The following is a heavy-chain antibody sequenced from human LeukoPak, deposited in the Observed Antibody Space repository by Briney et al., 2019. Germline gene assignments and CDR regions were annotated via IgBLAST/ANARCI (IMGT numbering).Heavy chain of an antibody. Sequence: GSLRLSCAASGFTFSSYSMNWVRQAPGKGLEWVSSISSSSSYIYYADSVKGRFTISRDNAKNSLYLQMNSLRAEDTAVYYCARALNWNYRAPFDYWGQGTLVTVSS. J-gene: IGHJ4*02. D-gene: IGHD1-7*01. CDR1: GFTFSSYS. V-gene: IGHV3-21*01. CDR2: ISSSSSYI. CDR3: ARALNWNYRAPFDY.